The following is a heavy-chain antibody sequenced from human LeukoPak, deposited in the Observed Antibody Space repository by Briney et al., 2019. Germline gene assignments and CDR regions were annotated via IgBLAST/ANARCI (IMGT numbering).Heavy chain of an antibody. D-gene: IGHD3-22*01. J-gene: IGHJ4*02. CDR3: AKGTYDSRGHFDY. V-gene: IGHV3-23*01. CDR1: GFTFSSYA. CDR2: ISGSGSNT. Sequence: PGGSLRLSCAASGFTFSSYAMTWVRQAPGKGLEWVSGISGSGSNTYYADSVKGRFTISRDNSKNTLYLQMNSLRAEDTAAYYCAKGTYDSRGHFDYWGQGTPVSVSS.